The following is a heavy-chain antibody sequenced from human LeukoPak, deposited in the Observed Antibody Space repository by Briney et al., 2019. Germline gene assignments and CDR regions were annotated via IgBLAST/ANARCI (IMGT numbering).Heavy chain of an antibody. CDR1: GYTLSDLS. J-gene: IGHJ4*02. CDR3: AAGGVYDLFDY. D-gene: IGHD5/OR15-5a*01. Sequence: GASVKVSCKVSGYTLSDLSMHWVRQAPGKGLEWMGGFDPGDGETIYTQKFQGRVTMTEDTSTDTAYVELSSLRSEDTAVYYCAAGGVYDLFDYWGQGTLVTVSS. V-gene: IGHV1-24*01. CDR2: FDPGDGET.